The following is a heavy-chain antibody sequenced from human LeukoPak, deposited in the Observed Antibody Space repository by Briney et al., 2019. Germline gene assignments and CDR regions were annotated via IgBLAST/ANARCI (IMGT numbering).Heavy chain of an antibody. CDR3: ARAGGYYYDSSGYLGY. CDR2: ISASGGST. Sequence: GGSLRLSCAASGFTFSSSAMSWVRQVPGKGLEWVSGISASGGSTSYADSVRGRFTISRDNSKNTLYLQMNSLRAEDTAVYYCARAGGYYYDSSGYLGYWGQGTLVTVSS. V-gene: IGHV3-23*01. J-gene: IGHJ4*02. D-gene: IGHD3-22*01. CDR1: GFTFSSSA.